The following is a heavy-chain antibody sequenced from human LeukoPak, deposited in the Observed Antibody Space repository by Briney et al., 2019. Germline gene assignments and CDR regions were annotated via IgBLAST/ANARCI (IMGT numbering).Heavy chain of an antibody. CDR1: GFTFSNAW. J-gene: IGHJ5*02. Sequence: GGSLRLSCAASGFTFSNAWMSWVRQAPGKGLEWVGRIKSKTDGGTTDYAAPVKGRFTISRDDSKNTLYLQMNSLKTEDTAVYYRTTVYGAAADDNWFDPWGQGTLVTVSS. CDR3: TTVYGAAADDNWFDP. V-gene: IGHV3-15*01. CDR2: IKSKTDGGTT. D-gene: IGHD6-13*01.